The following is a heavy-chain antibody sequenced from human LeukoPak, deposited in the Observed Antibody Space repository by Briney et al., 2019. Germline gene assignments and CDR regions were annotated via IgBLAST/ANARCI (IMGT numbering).Heavy chain of an antibody. V-gene: IGHV4-38-2*02. CDR1: AYSISNGFV. CDR2: IYHSGTT. Sequence: NASETLSLTCTVSAYSISNGFVWGWIRQPPGKGLEWIASIYHSGTTYYNPSLKSRVTMSVDTSKNQFSLRPSSVTAADTAVYYCTRLSHVAGAPKVSWFDPWGQGTLVAVSS. D-gene: IGHD1-26*01. J-gene: IGHJ5*02. CDR3: TRLSHVAGAPKVSWFDP.